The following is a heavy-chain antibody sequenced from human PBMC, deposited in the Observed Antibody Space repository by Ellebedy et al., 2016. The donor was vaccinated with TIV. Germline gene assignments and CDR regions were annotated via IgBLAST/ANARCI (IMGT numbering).Heavy chain of an antibody. CDR1: GGTFSSYA. V-gene: IGHV1-69*06. CDR3: ARVSRVAVALNWFDP. Sequence: SVKVSCXASGGTFSSYAISWVRQAPGQGLEWMGKIIPIFGTANYAQKFQGRVTITADKSTSTAYMEVSSLRSEDTAVYYCARVSRVAVALNWFDPWGQGTLVIVSS. D-gene: IGHD6-19*01. CDR2: IIPIFGTA. J-gene: IGHJ5*02.